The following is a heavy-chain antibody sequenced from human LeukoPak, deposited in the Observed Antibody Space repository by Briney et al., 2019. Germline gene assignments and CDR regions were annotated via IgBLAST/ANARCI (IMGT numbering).Heavy chain of an antibody. D-gene: IGHD3-10*01. CDR3: MVRGGITDY. Sequence: PGGSLRLSCAASGFTFSSYGMHWVRQAPGKGLEWVAVISYDGSNKYYADSVKGRFTVSRDNSKNTLYLQMNSLRAEDTAVYYCMVRGGITDYWGQGTLVTVSS. V-gene: IGHV3-30*03. CDR1: GFTFSSYG. J-gene: IGHJ4*02. CDR2: ISYDGSNK.